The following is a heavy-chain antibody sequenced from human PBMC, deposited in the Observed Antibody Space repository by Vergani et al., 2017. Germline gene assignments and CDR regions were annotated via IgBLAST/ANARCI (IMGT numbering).Heavy chain of an antibody. V-gene: IGHV3-23*01. Sequence: EVQLLESGGGLVQPGGSLRLSCAASGFTFSSYAMSWVRQAPGKRLEWVSAISGSGGSTYYADSVKGRFTISRDNSKNTLYLQMNSLRAEDTAVYYCALTRYYGSGSYPFDYWGQGTLVTVSS. CDR3: ALTRYYGSGSYPFDY. J-gene: IGHJ4*02. D-gene: IGHD3-10*01. CDR2: ISGSGGST. CDR1: GFTFSSYA.